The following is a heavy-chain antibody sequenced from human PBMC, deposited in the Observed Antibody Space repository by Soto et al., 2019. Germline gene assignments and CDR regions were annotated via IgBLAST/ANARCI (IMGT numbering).Heavy chain of an antibody. CDR2: IYYSGST. CDR3: ARAGHSSSSEGANWFDP. CDR1: SFSISSGYY. D-gene: IGHD6-6*01. V-gene: IGHV4-38-2*01. Sequence: SETLSLTCAVSSFSISSGYYWGWVRQPPGKGLEWIGYIYYSGSTYYNPSLKSRVTISVDTSKNQFSLNLSSVTAADTAVYYRARAGHSSSSEGANWFDPWGQGTLVTVSS. J-gene: IGHJ5*02.